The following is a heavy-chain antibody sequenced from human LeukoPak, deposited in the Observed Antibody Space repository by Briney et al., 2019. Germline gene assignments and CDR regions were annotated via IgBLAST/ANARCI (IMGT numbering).Heavy chain of an antibody. D-gene: IGHD3-10*01. CDR1: GYTFTSYD. CDR3: ARGEFVIWFGELWFDY. V-gene: IGHV1-8*01. CDR2: MNPSSGNT. Sequence: ASVKVSCKASGYTFTSYDINWVRQATGQGLEWMGWMNPSSGNTGYAQKFQGRGTMTRNTSISTAYMELSSLRSEDTAVYYCARGEFVIWFGELWFDYWGQGTLVTVSS. J-gene: IGHJ4*02.